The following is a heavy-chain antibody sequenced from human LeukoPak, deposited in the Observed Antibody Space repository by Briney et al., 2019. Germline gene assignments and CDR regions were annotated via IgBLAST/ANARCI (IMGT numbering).Heavy chain of an antibody. Sequence: SEALSLTCTVSGGSISSYYWSWIRQPAGKGLEWIGRIYTSGSTNYNPSLESRVTMSVDTSKNQFSLKLSSVTAADTAVYYCARDRSGYDDAFDIWGQGTMVTVSS. D-gene: IGHD5-12*01. CDR1: GGSISSYY. J-gene: IGHJ3*02. V-gene: IGHV4-4*07. CDR2: IYTSGST. CDR3: ARDRSGYDDAFDI.